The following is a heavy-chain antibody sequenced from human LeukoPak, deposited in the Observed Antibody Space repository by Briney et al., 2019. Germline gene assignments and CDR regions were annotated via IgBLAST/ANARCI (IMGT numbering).Heavy chain of an antibody. D-gene: IGHD2-15*01. CDR2: IYYSGST. Sequence: SETLSLTCTVSGGSISSSSYYWGWGRQPGGKGREWIESIYYSGSTYYNPSRKSRVTISVDTSKTQFSLKLSSVTAADTAVYYCARETCSGGSCAFDYSGQGTLVTVSS. CDR3: ARETCSGGSCAFDY. CDR1: GGSISSSSYY. J-gene: IGHJ4*02. V-gene: IGHV4-39*07.